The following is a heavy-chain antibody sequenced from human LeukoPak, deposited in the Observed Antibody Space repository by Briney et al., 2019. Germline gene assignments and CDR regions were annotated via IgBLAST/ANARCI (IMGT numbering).Heavy chain of an antibody. CDR1: GFTFSSYA. CDR3: ASDLRGYSYGLGFNY. D-gene: IGHD5-18*01. V-gene: IGHV3-30-3*01. CDR2: ISYDGSNK. J-gene: IGHJ4*02. Sequence: QPGGSLRLSCAASGFTFSSYAMHWVRQAPGKGLEWVAVISYDGSNKYYADSVKGRFTISRDNSKNTLYLQMNSLRAEDTAVYYCASDLRGYSYGLGFNYWGQGTLVTVSS.